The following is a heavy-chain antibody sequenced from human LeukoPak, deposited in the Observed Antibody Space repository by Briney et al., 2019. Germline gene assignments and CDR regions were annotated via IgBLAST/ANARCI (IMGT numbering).Heavy chain of an antibody. Sequence: GPTVVNPTQTLTLTCTFSGFSLITSGMCVSWIRQPPGKALEWLARIDWDDDRYYSTSLKTRLTISKGTSKNQVVLTMTNMDPVDTATYYCARIPPMVRGVIRYFDYWGRGTLDPVSS. CDR3: ARIPPMVRGVIRYFDY. D-gene: IGHD3-10*01. J-gene: IGHJ4*02. CDR2: IDWDDDR. V-gene: IGHV2-70*11. CDR1: GFSLITSGMC.